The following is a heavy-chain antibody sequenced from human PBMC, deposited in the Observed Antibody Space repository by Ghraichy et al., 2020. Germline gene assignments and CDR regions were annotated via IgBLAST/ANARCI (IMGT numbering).Heavy chain of an antibody. D-gene: IGHD1-26*01. V-gene: IGHV3-23*01. J-gene: IGHJ4*02. CDR2: VSSSGGDT. CDR3: AKDGGSYSDLDY. CDR1: GFTFKSYA. Sequence: GGSLRLSCATSGFTFKSYAMNWVRQAPGKGLEWVSCVSSSGGDTYYTDSVKGRFTVSRDNSKNTLSLQMDGLRADDTAIYYCAKDGGSYSDLDYWGQGTLVTVSS.